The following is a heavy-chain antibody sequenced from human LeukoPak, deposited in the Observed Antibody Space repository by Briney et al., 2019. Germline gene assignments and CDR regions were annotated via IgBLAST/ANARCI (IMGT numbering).Heavy chain of an antibody. D-gene: IGHD1-1*01. CDR1: GGTFSSYA. Sequence: ASVKVSCKASGGTFSSYAISWVRQAPGQGLEWMGGIIPIFGTANYAQKFQGRVTITTDESTSTAYMELSSLRSEDTAVYYCARVPPGGTGTSLRYYYYMDVWGRGTTVTVSS. V-gene: IGHV1-69*05. CDR2: IIPIFGTA. J-gene: IGHJ6*03. CDR3: ARVPPGGTGTSLRYYYYMDV.